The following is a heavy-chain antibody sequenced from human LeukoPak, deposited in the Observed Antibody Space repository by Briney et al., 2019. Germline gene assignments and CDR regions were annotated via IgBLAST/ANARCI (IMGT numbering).Heavy chain of an antibody. CDR2: FDTYDGER. J-gene: IGHJ4*02. D-gene: IGHD3-22*01. Sequence: ASVKVSCKVSGYRISKRSLHWLRQAPGKGPEWMGGFDTYDGERKYAQKFQGRVTMSDDSSTDTAFIALTGLGSEHTAVYYCPAYFYDSSGYYAFLEYWGQEPLVTVST. V-gene: IGHV1-24*01. CDR3: PAYFYDSSGYYAFLEY. CDR1: GYRISKRS.